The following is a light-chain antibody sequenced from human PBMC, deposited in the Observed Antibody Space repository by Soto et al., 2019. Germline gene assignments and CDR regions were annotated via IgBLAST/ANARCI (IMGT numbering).Light chain of an antibody. J-gene: IGLJ2*01. CDR2: EGS. CDR1: SSDVGSYNL. Sequence: QSALTQPASVSGSPGQSITISCTGTSSDVGSYNLVSWYQQHPGKAPKLMIYEGSKRPSGVSNRFSGSKSGNTASLTISGLQAEDEADYHCCSYAGSSTFEFGGGTKLTVL. V-gene: IGLV2-23*03. CDR3: CSYAGSSTFE.